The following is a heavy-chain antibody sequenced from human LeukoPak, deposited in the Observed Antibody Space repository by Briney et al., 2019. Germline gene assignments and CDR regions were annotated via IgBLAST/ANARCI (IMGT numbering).Heavy chain of an antibody. CDR2: VYNTGST. CDR3: ARRNILTEGEAFDI. J-gene: IGHJ3*02. D-gene: IGHD3-9*01. CDR1: GGSISSSSYY. V-gene: IGHV4-39*07. Sequence: SETLSLTCTVSGGSISSSSYYWGWIRQPPGKGLEWIGFVYNTGSTNYNPSLKSRVTISFDSSKNQFSLKLNSVTAADTAVYYCARRNILTEGEAFDIWGQGTMVTVSS.